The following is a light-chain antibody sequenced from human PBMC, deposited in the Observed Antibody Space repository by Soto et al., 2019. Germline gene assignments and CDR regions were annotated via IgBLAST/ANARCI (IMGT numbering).Light chain of an antibody. Sequence: EIVLTQSPGTLSLSPGERATLSCRASQSVSSSYLAWYRQKPGQAPRLLIYGASSRATGIPDRFSGSGSGTDFTLTISRLEAEDFAVYYCQQYGTSPQTFGQGTKLEIK. V-gene: IGKV3-20*01. CDR3: QQYGTSPQT. CDR1: QSVSSSY. CDR2: GAS. J-gene: IGKJ2*01.